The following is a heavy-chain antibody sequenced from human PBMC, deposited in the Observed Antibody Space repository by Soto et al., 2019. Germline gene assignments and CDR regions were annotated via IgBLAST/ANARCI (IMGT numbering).Heavy chain of an antibody. CDR1: GGTFSSYT. Sequence: SVKVSCKASGGTFSSYTISWVRQAPGQGLEWMGRIIPILGIANYAQKFQGRVTITADKSTSTAYMELSSLRSEDTAVYYCARSQGIAAHYNWFDLWGQGTLVTVSS. D-gene: IGHD6-13*01. J-gene: IGHJ5*02. CDR2: IIPILGIA. V-gene: IGHV1-69*02. CDR3: ARSQGIAAHYNWFDL.